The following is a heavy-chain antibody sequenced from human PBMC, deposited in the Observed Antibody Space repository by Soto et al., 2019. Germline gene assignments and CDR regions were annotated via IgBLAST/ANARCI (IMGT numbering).Heavy chain of an antibody. D-gene: IGHD2-15*01. CDR1: GFSLSTSGVG. CDR3: AHKGGRGAGMDV. V-gene: IGHV2-5*02. J-gene: IGHJ6*02. CDR2: IYWDDDK. Sequence: QITLKESGPTLVKPTQTLTLTCTFSGFSLSTSGVGVAWIRQPPGQALEWLALIYWDDDKPYSPSLKSRLTIIKDTSKNQVVLTRANRDPVDTGTYYCAHKGGRGAGMDVWGQGTTVTVSS.